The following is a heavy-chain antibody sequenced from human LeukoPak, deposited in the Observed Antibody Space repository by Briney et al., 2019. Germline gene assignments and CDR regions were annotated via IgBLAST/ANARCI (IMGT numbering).Heavy chain of an antibody. Sequence: ASVKVSCKASGYTFTGYYMHWVRQAPGQGLEWMGRINPNSGGTNYAQKFQGRVTMTRDTSISTAYMELSRLRSDDTAVYYCARSGRWATIKWGLYDYVWGSYRLSDQSIDYWGQGTLVTVSS. CDR3: ARSGRWATIKWGLYDYVWGSYRLSDQSIDY. V-gene: IGHV1-2*06. CDR2: INPNSGGT. J-gene: IGHJ4*02. CDR1: GYTFTGYY. D-gene: IGHD3-16*02.